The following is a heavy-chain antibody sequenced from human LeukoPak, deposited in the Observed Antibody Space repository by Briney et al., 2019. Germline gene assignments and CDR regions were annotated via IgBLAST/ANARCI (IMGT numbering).Heavy chain of an antibody. D-gene: IGHD3-22*01. CDR1: GFTFSDYA. J-gene: IGHJ3*02. Sequence: GGSLRLSCTTSGFTFSDYAVSWVRQAPGKGLEWIGFIRNKANGGTTEYAASVKGRFTISRDDSKTIAHLQMSSLKTEHTAVYSSGWASGAFDIWGQGTMVTVSS. CDR3: GWASGAFDI. V-gene: IGHV3-49*04. CDR2: IRNKANGGTT.